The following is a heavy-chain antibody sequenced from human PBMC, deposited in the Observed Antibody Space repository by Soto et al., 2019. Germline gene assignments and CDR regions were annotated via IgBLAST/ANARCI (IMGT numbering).Heavy chain of an antibody. V-gene: IGHV3-23*01. D-gene: IGHD1-20*01. Sequence: EVQLLESGGGLVQPGGSLRLSCAASGFTFTSYAMSWVRQAPGKGLEWVSGIGGSGGGTYYADSVKGRFTISRDKPKNTLYLEMNSLRPEDTAVYYVAKGRGRYNWKCEYYFDYWGQGTLVTVSS. CDR3: AKGRGRYNWKCEYYFDY. CDR2: IGGSGGGT. J-gene: IGHJ4*02. CDR1: GFTFTSYA.